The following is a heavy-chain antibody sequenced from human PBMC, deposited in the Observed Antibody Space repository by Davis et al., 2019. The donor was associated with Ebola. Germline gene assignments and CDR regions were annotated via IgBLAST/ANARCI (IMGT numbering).Heavy chain of an antibody. CDR2: IYYSGST. Sequence: SETLSLTCTVSGGSISSYYWSWIRQPPGKGLEWIGYIYYSGSTNYNPSLKSRVTISVDTSKNQFSLKLSSVTAADTAVYYCARDKGWLHSNNWFDPWGQGTLVTVSS. CDR3: ARDKGWLHSNNWFDP. CDR1: GGSISSYY. V-gene: IGHV4-59*12. D-gene: IGHD6-19*01. J-gene: IGHJ5*02.